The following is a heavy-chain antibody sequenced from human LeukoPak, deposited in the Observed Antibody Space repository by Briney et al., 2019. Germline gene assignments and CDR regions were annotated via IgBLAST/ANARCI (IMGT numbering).Heavy chain of an antibody. Sequence: ASVRVSCKTADYNFPSYSFGWVRQAPGQGLEWMGWISAYNDNTHLAQKFQDRVTMTRDTSATTAYMELRSLRSDDTDIYYCARARLAVTGTAWLDPWGQGTLVTVSS. CDR1: DYNFPSYS. CDR2: ISAYNDNT. V-gene: IGHV1-18*01. J-gene: IGHJ5*02. D-gene: IGHD6-19*01. CDR3: ARARLAVTGTAWLDP.